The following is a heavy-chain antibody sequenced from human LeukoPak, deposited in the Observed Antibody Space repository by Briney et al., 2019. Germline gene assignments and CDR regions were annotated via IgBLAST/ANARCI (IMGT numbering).Heavy chain of an antibody. CDR3: AKGPFSCSSTSCPDSYYYYYYMDV. CDR2: ISGSGGST. Sequence: GGSLRLSCAASGFTFSSYGMSWVRQAPGKGLEWVSAISGSGGSTYYADSVKGRFTISRDNSKNTLYLQMNSLRAEDTAVYYCAKGPFSCSSTSCPDSYYYYYYMDVWGKGTTVTISS. V-gene: IGHV3-23*01. J-gene: IGHJ6*03. CDR1: GFTFSSYG. D-gene: IGHD2-2*01.